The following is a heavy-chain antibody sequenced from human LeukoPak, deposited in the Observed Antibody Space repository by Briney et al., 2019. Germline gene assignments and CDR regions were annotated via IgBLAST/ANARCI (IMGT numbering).Heavy chain of an antibody. CDR2: ISSSSSVI. V-gene: IGHV3-48*04. D-gene: IGHD6-6*01. CDR1: GLSFSVYS. J-gene: IGHJ4*02. Sequence: GGSLRLSCAASGLSFSVYSMNWVRQAPGKGLEWLSYISSSSSVIYYADSVKGRFTISRDDAKNSLYLQMNSLRAEDTAVYYCARAWRSSYLPDYWGQGTLVTVSS. CDR3: ARAWRSSYLPDY.